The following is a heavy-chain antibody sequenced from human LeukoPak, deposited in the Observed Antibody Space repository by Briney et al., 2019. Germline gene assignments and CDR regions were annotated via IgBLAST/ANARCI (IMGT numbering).Heavy chain of an antibody. J-gene: IGHJ4*02. CDR1: GFTFSSYA. V-gene: IGHV3-23*01. CDR3: ARRNSGWFDY. Sequence: GGSLRLSCAASGFTFSSYAMSWVRQAPVKGLEWVSAISGSGGSTYYADSVKGRFTISRDNSKNTLYLQMNSLRAEDTAVYYCARRNSGWFDYWGQGTLVTVSS. D-gene: IGHD6-19*01. CDR2: ISGSGGST.